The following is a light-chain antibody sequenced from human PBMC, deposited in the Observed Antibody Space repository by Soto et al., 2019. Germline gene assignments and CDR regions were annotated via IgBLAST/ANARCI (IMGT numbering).Light chain of an antibody. CDR3: LQDHNYPLT. V-gene: IGKV1-6*02. Sequence: AIKMAQSPSSLPASVGDRVTIPCRASQGIGNDVGWFQQKPGKAPKLLIYAAATLQSGVPSRFSGSRSGTDFTLTISSLQPEDFATYYCLQDHNYPLTFGGGTKVEIK. CDR1: QGIGND. CDR2: AAA. J-gene: IGKJ4*01.